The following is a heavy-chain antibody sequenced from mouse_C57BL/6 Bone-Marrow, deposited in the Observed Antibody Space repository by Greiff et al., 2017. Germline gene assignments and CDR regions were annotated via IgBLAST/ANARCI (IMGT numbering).Heavy chain of an antibody. D-gene: IGHD1-1*01. CDR1: GFNIKDYY. CDR2: IDPEDGET. V-gene: IGHV14-2*01. CDR3: TRSLIYYGNSY. Sequence: EVQLQQSGAELVKPGASVKLSCTASGFNIKDYYIHWVKQRTEQGLEWIGRIDPEDGETKYAPKFQDKATITADTSSNTAYLQLSSLTSEDTAVYYCTRSLIYYGNSYWGQGTTLTVSS. J-gene: IGHJ2*01.